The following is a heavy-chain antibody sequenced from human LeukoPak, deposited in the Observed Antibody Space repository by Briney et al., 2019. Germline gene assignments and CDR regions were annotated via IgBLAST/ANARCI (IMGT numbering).Heavy chain of an antibody. Sequence: GASVKVSCKASGYTFNKYGISWVRQAPGQGLEWMGWISCYNGDTRYAQKFQGRVTMTNDTSTSTVHMELRSLRSDDTAVYYCARDPSNTSGYYVYHDYWGQGALVTVS. V-gene: IGHV1-18*01. CDR3: ARDPSNTSGYYVYHDY. CDR2: ISCYNGDT. CDR1: GYTFNKYG. D-gene: IGHD6-19*01. J-gene: IGHJ4*02.